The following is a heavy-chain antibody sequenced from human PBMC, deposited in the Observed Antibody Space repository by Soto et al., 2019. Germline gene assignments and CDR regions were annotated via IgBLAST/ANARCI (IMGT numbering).Heavy chain of an antibody. CDR2: INASGGST. J-gene: IGHJ5*02. V-gene: IGHV1-46*03. Sequence: QVQLVQSGAEVKKPGASVKVSCKASGYTFTSYYMHWVRQAPGQGLEWMGIINASGGSTSYAQKFQGRVNMTRDTSTSTVYMELSSLRSEDTAVYYCARVGGYSSSWYVDDWFDPWGQGTLVTVSS. CDR3: ARVGGYSSSWYVDDWFDP. D-gene: IGHD6-13*01. CDR1: GYTFTSYY.